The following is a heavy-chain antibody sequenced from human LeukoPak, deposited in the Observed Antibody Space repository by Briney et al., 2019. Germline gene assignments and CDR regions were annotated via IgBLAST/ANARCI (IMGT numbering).Heavy chain of an antibody. V-gene: IGHV4-34*01. Sequence: SETLSLTCAVYGGSFSGYYWSWIRQPPGKGLEWIGEINHSGSTNYNPSLKSRVTISVDKSKNQLSLKLSSVTAADTAVYYCARVSYYDSSGNRGAFDYWGQGTLVTVSS. J-gene: IGHJ4*02. CDR3: ARVSYYDSSGNRGAFDY. CDR2: INHSGST. CDR1: GGSFSGYY. D-gene: IGHD3-22*01.